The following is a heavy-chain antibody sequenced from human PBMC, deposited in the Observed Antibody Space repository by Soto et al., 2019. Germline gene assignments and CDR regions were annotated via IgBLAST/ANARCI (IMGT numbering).Heavy chain of an antibody. CDR2: IYWDDDK. V-gene: IGHV2-5*02. CDR3: AHSRVCTNGVCYRSNWFDP. CDR1: GFSLSNSGVG. Sequence: QITLKESGHTLVKPTQPLTLTCTFSGFSLSNSGVGVGWIRQPPGQDLERLALIYWDDDKRYSPSLKSRLTITKDTSKNHVVLTLTNMDPVDTATYYCAHSRVCTNGVCYRSNWFDPWGQGTLVTVSS. J-gene: IGHJ5*02. D-gene: IGHD2-8*01.